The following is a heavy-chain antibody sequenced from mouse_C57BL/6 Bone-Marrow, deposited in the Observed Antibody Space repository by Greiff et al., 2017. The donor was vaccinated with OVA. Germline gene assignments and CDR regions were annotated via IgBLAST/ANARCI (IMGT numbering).Heavy chain of an antibody. CDR1: GFTFSSYA. CDR2: ISDGGSYT. Sequence: EVHLVESGGGLVKPGGSLKLSCAASGFTFSSYAMSWVRQTPEQRLEWVATISDGGSYTYYPDNVKGRFTISRDNAKNNLYLQMSHLKSEDTAMYYCARENDAGRFAYWGQGTLVTVSA. V-gene: IGHV5-4*01. J-gene: IGHJ3*01. CDR3: ARENDAGRFAY. D-gene: IGHD2-12*01.